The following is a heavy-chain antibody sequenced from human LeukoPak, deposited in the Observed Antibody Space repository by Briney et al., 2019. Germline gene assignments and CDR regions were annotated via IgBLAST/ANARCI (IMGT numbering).Heavy chain of an antibody. J-gene: IGHJ6*02. D-gene: IGHD5-12*01. CDR2: IIPIFGTA. V-gene: IGHV1-69*13. Sequence: GASVKVSCKASGGTFSSYAISWVRQAPGQGLEWMGVIIPIFGTANYAQKFQGRVTITADESTSTAYMELSSLRSEDTAVYYCARCRRGYSGYDLKYYYYYGMDVWGQGTTVTVSS. CDR3: ARCRRGYSGYDLKYYYYYGMDV. CDR1: GGTFSSYA.